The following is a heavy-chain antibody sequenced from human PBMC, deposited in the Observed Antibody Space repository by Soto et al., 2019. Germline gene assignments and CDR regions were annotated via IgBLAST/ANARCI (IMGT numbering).Heavy chain of an antibody. V-gene: IGHV4-34*01. CDR2: ISHSGST. CDR3: PSKFSYVSND. Sequence: FETLSLACALYGGSFSGYYWSWIRQPPGKGVEWSGEISHSGSTNYNSSLKSRVTISVDTSKNQFSLTLSSVTAADTAVHYCPSKFSYVSNDGVQGTLVTVSS. D-gene: IGHD3-16*01. CDR1: GGSFSGYY. J-gene: IGHJ4*02.